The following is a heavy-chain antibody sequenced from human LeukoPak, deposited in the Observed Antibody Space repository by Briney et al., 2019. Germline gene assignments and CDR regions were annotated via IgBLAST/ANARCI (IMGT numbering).Heavy chain of an antibody. D-gene: IGHD4-23*01. CDR3: ARSRWPYYYGMDV. Sequence: GGSLRLSCAASGFTFSSYAMHWVRQAPGKGLEYVSATSSNGGSTYYANSVKGRFTISRDNSKNTLYLQMGSLRAEDMAVYYCARSRWPYYYGMDVWGQGTTVTVSS. CDR1: GFTFSSYA. CDR2: TSSNGGST. V-gene: IGHV3-64*01. J-gene: IGHJ6*02.